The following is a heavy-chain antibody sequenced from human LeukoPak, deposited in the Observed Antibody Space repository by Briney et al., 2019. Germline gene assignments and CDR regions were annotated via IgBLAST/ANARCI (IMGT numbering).Heavy chain of an antibody. D-gene: IGHD5-18*01. CDR2: ISAYNGNT. V-gene: IGHV1-18*01. Sequence: ASVKVSCKASGYTFTSYGISWVRQAPGQGLEWMGWISAYNGNTNYAQKPQGRVTMTTDTSTSTAYMELRSLRSDDTAVYYCARGYGPSSYVARGFDYWGQGTLVTVSS. J-gene: IGHJ4*02. CDR3: ARGYGPSSYVARGFDY. CDR1: GYTFTSYG.